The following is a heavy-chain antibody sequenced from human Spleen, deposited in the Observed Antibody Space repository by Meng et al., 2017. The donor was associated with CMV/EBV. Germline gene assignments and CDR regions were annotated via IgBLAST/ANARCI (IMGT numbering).Heavy chain of an antibody. V-gene: IGHV3-74*01. CDR2: TNHDATKT. CDR1: GFPFSDYW. J-gene: IGHJ4*02. Sequence: GESLKIPCAASGFPFSDYWTHWFRQVPGEGLMWVSRTNHDATKTLYADSVKGRFTISMDNAKNSLYLQMNSLRAEDTSVYYCARAYSPYGGNSRDFDYWGQGTLVTVSS. CDR3: ARAYSPYGGNSRDFDY. D-gene: IGHD4-23*01.